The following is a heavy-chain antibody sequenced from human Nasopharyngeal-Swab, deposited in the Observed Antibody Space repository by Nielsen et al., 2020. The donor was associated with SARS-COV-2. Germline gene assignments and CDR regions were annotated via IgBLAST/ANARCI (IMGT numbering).Heavy chain of an antibody. J-gene: IGHJ4*02. CDR2: ISFTGGSI. V-gene: IGHV3-23*01. D-gene: IGHD3-16*02. CDR3: AKKTVGTYPFDY. CDR1: GFTFSTYC. Sequence: GGSLRLSCAASGFTFSTYCLAWVRQAPGEGLEWVSSISFTGGSIYYADSVKGRFTISRDNSKNTLYLQMNSLRAEDTAVYYCAKKTVGTYPFDYWGQGTLVTLSS.